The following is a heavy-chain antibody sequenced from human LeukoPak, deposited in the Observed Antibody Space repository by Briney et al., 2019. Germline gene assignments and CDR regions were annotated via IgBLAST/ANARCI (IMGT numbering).Heavy chain of an antibody. V-gene: IGHV3-74*01. CDR1: GFTFSSSW. Sequence: GGSLRLSCAASGFTFSSSWIHWVRQAPGKGLVWVSRINSDGSTINYAVSVEGRFTVSRDNAKNTLYLQMNSLRAEDTAVYYCTRAGYYYFDYWGQGTLVTVSS. CDR3: TRAGYYYFDY. J-gene: IGHJ4*02. D-gene: IGHD3-22*01. CDR2: INSDGSTI.